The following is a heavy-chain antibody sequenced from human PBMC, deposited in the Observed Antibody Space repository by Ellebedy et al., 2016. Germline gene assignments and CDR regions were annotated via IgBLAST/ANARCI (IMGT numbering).Heavy chain of an antibody. CDR1: GYTFSSSA. CDR3: ARGDYVDYDY. CDR2: INPSGGST. V-gene: IGHV1-8*02. Sequence: ASVKVSXXTSGYTFSSSAITWVRQAPGQGLEWMGIINPSGGSTSYAQKFQGRVTMTRNTSISTAYMELSSLRSEDTAVYYCARGDYVDYDYWGQGTLVTVSS. D-gene: IGHD3-10*02. J-gene: IGHJ4*02.